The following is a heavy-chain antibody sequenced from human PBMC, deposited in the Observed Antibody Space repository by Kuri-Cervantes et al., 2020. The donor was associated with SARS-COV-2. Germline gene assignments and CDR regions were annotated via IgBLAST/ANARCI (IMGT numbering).Heavy chain of an antibody. CDR3: AREYSSSFPYYYMDV. CDR2: ISSSSSYI. J-gene: IGHJ6*03. D-gene: IGHD6-6*01. CDR1: GFTFSSYS. Sequence: TCAASGFTFSSYSMNWVRQAPGKGLEWVSSISSSSSYIYYADSVKGRFTISRDNAENSLYLQMNSLRAEDTAVYYCAREYSSSFPYYYMDVWGKGTTVTVSS. V-gene: IGHV3-21*01.